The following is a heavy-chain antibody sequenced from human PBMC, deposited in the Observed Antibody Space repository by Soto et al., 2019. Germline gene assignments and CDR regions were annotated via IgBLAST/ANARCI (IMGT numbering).Heavy chain of an antibody. J-gene: IGHJ6*04. D-gene: IGHD2-8*01. CDR3: ARLEYGASLDV. CDR1: GGSISGNY. V-gene: IGHV4-59*01. Sequence: SETLSLTCTVSGGSISGNYWSWIRQPPGKGLEWIGYIYYTGNTNYNPSLKSRVTISVDTFKRQFSLKLTSMAAADTAVYYCARLEYGASLDVWGKGATVTVSS. CDR2: IYYTGNT.